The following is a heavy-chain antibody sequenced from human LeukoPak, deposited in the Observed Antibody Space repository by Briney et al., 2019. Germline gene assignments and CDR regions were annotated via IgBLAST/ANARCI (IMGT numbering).Heavy chain of an antibody. CDR1: GFTFSSSA. V-gene: IGHV3-23*01. Sequence: GGSLRLSCAASGFTFSSSATSWVRQAPGKGLECVSSINSGGTRTYYSDSVKGRFTISRDNSKNTLYLLMNSLRAEDTAVYYCARRTPERAFDIWGQGTMVTVSS. D-gene: IGHD4-23*01. J-gene: IGHJ3*02. CDR2: INSGGTRT. CDR3: ARRTPERAFDI.